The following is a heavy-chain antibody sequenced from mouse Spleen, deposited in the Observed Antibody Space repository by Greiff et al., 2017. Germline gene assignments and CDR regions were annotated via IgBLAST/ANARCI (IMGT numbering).Heavy chain of an antibody. V-gene: IGHV2-2*01. Sequence: VKLQESGPGLVQPSQSLSITCTVSGFSLTSYGVHWVRQSPGKGLEWLGVIWSGGSTDYNAAFISRLSISKDNSKSQVFFKMNSLQADDTAIYYCARNSFYYYGAYWYFDVWGAGTTVTVSS. CDR3: ARNSFYYYGAYWYFDV. D-gene: IGHD1-1*01. CDR2: IWSGGST. J-gene: IGHJ1*01. CDR1: GFSLTSYG.